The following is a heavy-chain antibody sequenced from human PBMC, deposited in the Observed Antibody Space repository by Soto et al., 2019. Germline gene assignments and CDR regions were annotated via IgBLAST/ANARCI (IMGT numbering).Heavy chain of an antibody. D-gene: IGHD5-18*01. Sequence: QVQLVQSGAEVKKPGSSVKVSCKASGGTFSSYAISWVRQAPGQGLEWMGGIIPIFGTANYAQKFQGRVTITADKSTSTAYMELSSLRSEDTAVYYCARVPSPVDTAMVTDKDYYYGMDVWGQGTTVTVSS. J-gene: IGHJ6*02. CDR1: GGTFSSYA. CDR2: IIPIFGTA. CDR3: ARVPSPVDTAMVTDKDYYYGMDV. V-gene: IGHV1-69*06.